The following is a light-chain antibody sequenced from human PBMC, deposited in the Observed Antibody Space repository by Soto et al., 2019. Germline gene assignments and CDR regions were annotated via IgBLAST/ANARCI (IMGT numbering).Light chain of an antibody. J-gene: IGKJ3*01. V-gene: IGKV3-11*01. Sequence: EIVLTQSPATLSLSPGERATLSCRASQSVSTSLAWYQQKPGQAPRLLIYDAPNRATGIPARFSDSGSGTDFTLTINCLAPEEFAVYYCQQRRNWPGAFGPGTKLDIK. CDR1: QSVSTS. CDR3: QQRRNWPGA. CDR2: DAP.